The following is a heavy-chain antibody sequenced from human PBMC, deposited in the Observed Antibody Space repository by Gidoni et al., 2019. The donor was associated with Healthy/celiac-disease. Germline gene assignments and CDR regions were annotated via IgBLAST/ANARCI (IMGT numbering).Heavy chain of an antibody. D-gene: IGHD1-26*01. CDR3: AKGGSGSYGIDY. V-gene: IGHV3-23*04. CDR2: ISVSVGST. Sequence: EVQLVESGGGLVQLGGSLRLSCAVSGFTFSSYAMSWVRQAPGKGLGWVSAISVSVGSTYYADSVKGLFTISRDNSKNTLYLQMNSLRAEDTAVYYCAKGGSGSYGIDYWGQGTLVTVSS. J-gene: IGHJ4*02. CDR1: GFTFSSYA.